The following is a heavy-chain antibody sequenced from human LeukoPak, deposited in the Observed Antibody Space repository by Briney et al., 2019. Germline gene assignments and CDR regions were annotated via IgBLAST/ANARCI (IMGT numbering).Heavy chain of an antibody. V-gene: IGHV1-69*13. D-gene: IGHD3-22*01. CDR2: IIPIFGTA. J-gene: IGHJ4*02. CDR3: ARPALYYYDSSGYTLDY. Sequence: SVKVSCKASGGTSSSYAISWVRQAPGQGLEWMGGIIPIFGTANYAQKFQGRVTITADESTSTAYMELSSLRSEDTAVYYCARPALYYYDSSGYTLDYWGQGTLVTVSS. CDR1: GGTSSSYA.